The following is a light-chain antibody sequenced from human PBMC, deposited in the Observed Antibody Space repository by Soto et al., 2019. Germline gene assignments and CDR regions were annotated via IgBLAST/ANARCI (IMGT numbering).Light chain of an antibody. CDR2: DAS. Sequence: EIVMTQSPATLSVSPGERATLSCRASQTVSTYLAWYQQKPGQTPRLLIYDASTRATGIPARFSGSGSGTEFTLTISSLQSEDSAVYYCQQYNKWPPLTFGQGTKVEI. CDR3: QQYNKWPPLT. J-gene: IGKJ1*01. CDR1: QTVSTY. V-gene: IGKV3-15*01.